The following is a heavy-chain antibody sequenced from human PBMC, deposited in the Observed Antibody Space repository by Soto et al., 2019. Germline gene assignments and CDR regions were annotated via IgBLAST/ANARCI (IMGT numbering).Heavy chain of an antibody. D-gene: IGHD6-6*01. Sequence: QVQLVQSGAEVKKPGASVKVSCKASGYTFTSYDINWVRQATGQGLEWMGWMYPNSGNTGYAQKFQGRVTMTRNTSISTADIELSSLRSEDTAVYYCARAETIEYSLVGYGMDVWGQGTTVTVPS. CDR2: MYPNSGNT. CDR1: GYTFTSYD. J-gene: IGHJ6*02. CDR3: ARAETIEYSLVGYGMDV. V-gene: IGHV1-8*01.